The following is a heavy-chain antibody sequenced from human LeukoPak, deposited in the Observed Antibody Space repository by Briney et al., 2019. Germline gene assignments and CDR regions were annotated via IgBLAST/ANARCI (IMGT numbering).Heavy chain of an antibody. CDR3: ARGSDSGSYSDFDY. D-gene: IGHD1-26*01. Sequence: GASVKVSCKASGYTFTSYDINWVRQAPGQGLEWMGWMNPNSGNTGYAQKFQGRVTMTRNTSISTAYMELSSLRSEDTAVYYCARGSDSGSYSDFDYWGQGTLVTVSS. V-gene: IGHV1-8*01. CDR2: MNPNSGNT. CDR1: GYTFTSYD. J-gene: IGHJ4*02.